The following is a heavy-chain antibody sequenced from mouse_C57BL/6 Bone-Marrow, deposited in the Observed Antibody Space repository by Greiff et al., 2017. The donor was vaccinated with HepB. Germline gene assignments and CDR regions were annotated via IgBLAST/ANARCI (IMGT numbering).Heavy chain of an antibody. V-gene: IGHV1-77*01. Sequence: QVQLQQSGAELVKPGASVKISCKASGYTFTDYYINWVKQRPGQGLEWIGNIGPGSGSTYYNEKFTGKATLTADKSSSTAYMQLRGLTSEDSAVDCCARSDYDGSKAYWGQGTLVTVSA. D-gene: IGHD1-1*01. J-gene: IGHJ3*01. CDR1: GYTFTDYY. CDR2: IGPGSGST. CDR3: ARSDYDGSKAY.